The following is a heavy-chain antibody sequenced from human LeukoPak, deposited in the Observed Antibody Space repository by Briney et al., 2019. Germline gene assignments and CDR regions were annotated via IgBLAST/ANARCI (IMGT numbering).Heavy chain of an antibody. CDR2: VYSSGNT. CDR3: ARHLSGTTMSHYFDF. Sequence: SETLSLTCSVSGDSISSGRNYWGWIRQSPGKGLEWIASVYSSGNTHSNPSLKSRVSISVDTSKNQVSLKLYSVTASDAAIYYCARHLSGTTMSHYFDFWGQGTLVTVSS. J-gene: IGHJ4*02. V-gene: IGHV4-39*01. D-gene: IGHD1-1*01. CDR1: GDSISSGRNY.